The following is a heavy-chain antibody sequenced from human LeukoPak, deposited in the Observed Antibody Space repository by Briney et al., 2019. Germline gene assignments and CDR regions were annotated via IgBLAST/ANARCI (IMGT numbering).Heavy chain of an antibody. V-gene: IGHV4-4*07. CDR1: GGSISSYY. Sequence: SETLSLTCTVSGGSISSYYWSWIRQPAGKGLEWIGRIYTSGSTNYNPSLKSRVTMSVDTSKNQFSLKLSSVTAADTAVYYCARDREYYDILTGYYKGGWFDPWGQGTLVTVSS. D-gene: IGHD3-9*01. CDR3: ARDREYYDILTGYYKGGWFDP. J-gene: IGHJ5*02. CDR2: IYTSGST.